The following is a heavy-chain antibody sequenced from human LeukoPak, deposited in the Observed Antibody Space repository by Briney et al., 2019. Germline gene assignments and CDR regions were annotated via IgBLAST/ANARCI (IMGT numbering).Heavy chain of an antibody. D-gene: IGHD2-21*01. CDR2: IYTSGTT. CDR1: SGSISSYY. CDR3: ARGPYCGGDCYFAY. Sequence: PSETLSLTCTVSSGSISSYYWSWIRQPAGKGLDWIGRIYTSGTTNYNPSLKSRVTMSVDTSRNQFSLKLSSVTAADTSVYYCARGPYCGGDCYFAYWGQGTLVTVSS. V-gene: IGHV4-4*07. J-gene: IGHJ4*02.